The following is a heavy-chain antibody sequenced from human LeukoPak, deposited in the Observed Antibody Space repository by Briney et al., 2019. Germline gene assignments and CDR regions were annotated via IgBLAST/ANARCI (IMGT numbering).Heavy chain of an antibody. V-gene: IGHV4-31*03. D-gene: IGHD5-12*01. CDR1: GGSISSGGYY. J-gene: IGHJ4*02. CDR2: IYYSGST. CDR3: ARDNPRGYEDY. Sequence: SQTLSLTCTVSGGSISSGGYYWSWIRQHPGQGLEWIGYIYYSGSTYYNPSLKSRVTISVDTSKNQFSLKLSSVTAADTAVYYCARDNPRGYEDYWGQGTLVTVSS.